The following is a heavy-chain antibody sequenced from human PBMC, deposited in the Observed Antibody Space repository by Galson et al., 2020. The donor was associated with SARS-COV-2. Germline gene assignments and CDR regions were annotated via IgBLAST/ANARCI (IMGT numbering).Heavy chain of an antibody. CDR2: ISSSGVT. D-gene: IGHD5-18*01. J-gene: IGHJ5*02. V-gene: IGHV4-39*07. CDR1: GVSLSSGSYS. CDR3: VRDVVTGIQGPRGWFDP. Sequence: SQTISLTCTASGVSLSSGSYSWDWIRQTPGKELEWIGGISSSGVTHYNPSLDSRATILIDRSKNRISLTLTSVTAADTAIYFCVRDVVTGIQGPRGWFDPWGQGTPVTVSS.